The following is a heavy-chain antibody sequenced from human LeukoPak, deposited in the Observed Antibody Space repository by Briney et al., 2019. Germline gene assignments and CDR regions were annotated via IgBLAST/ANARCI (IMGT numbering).Heavy chain of an antibody. CDR3: ARRNSSGWYSYYFDY. CDR2: INHSGST. D-gene: IGHD6-19*01. CDR1: GGSFSGYY. V-gene: IGHV4-34*01. J-gene: IGHJ4*02. Sequence: SETLSLTCAVYGGSFSGYYWSWIRQPPGKGLEWIGEINHSGSTNYNPSLKSRVTISVDTSKNQFPLKLSSVTAADTAVYYCARRNSSGWYSYYFDYWGQGTLVIVSS.